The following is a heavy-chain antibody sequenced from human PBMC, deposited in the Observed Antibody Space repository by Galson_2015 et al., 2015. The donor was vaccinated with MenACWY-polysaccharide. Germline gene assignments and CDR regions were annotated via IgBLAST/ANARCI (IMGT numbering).Heavy chain of an antibody. Sequence: GDSVTSPTYYWSWLRQSPGKGLEWIGYLSYSGRANENPSLRSRVAISIDTSKNQFSLRLTSVTAADTAMYYCAREPTFSDGSFGCSDPWGQGTLVTVSA. CDR2: LSYSGRA. V-gene: IGHV4-61*01. CDR3: AREPTFSDGSFGCSDP. J-gene: IGHJ5*02. CDR1: GDSVTSPTYY. D-gene: IGHD2-15*01.